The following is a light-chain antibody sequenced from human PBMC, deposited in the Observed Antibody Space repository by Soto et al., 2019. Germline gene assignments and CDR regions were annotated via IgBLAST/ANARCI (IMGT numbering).Light chain of an antibody. CDR3: QQNYSTPWT. Sequence: DIQMTQSPSSLSASVGDRVTITCRSSQSISNYLNWYQQKPGKATKLLIYAASGLQGGVASRFSGRGSGTDFTLTISNLKPEDFATYYCQQNYSTPWTFVQGTKVEIK. CDR2: AAS. V-gene: IGKV1-39*01. J-gene: IGKJ1*01. CDR1: QSISNY.